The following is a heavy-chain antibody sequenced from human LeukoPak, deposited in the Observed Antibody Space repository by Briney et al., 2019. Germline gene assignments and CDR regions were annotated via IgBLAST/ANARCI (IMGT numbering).Heavy chain of an antibody. CDR2: ISSSSSTI. D-gene: IGHD6-13*01. V-gene: IGHV3-48*02. J-gene: IGHJ5*02. CDR1: GFTFSSYS. Sequence: GGSLRLSCAASGFTFSSYSMNWVRQAPGKGLEWVSYISSSSSTIYYADSVKGRFTISRDNAKNSLYLQMNSLRDEDTAVYYCARGPLLSYSSWSVKWFDPWGQGTLVTVSS. CDR3: ARGPLLSYSSWSVKWFDP.